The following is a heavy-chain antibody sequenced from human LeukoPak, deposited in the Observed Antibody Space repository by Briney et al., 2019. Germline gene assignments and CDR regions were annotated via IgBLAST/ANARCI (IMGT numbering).Heavy chain of an antibody. V-gene: IGHV1-69*01. CDR3: ARGEYSSGFDYYYYYGMDV. CDR2: IIPIFGTA. Sequence: GASVKVSCKASGGTFSSYAISWVRQAPGQGLEWMGEIIPIFGTANYAQKFQGRVTITADESTSTAYMELSSLTSDDTAVYYCARGEYSSGFDYYYYYGMDVWGQGTTVTVSS. J-gene: IGHJ6*02. CDR1: GGTFSSYA. D-gene: IGHD6-19*01.